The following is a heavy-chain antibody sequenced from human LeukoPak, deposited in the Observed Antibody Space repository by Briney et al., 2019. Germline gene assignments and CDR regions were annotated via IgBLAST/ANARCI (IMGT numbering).Heavy chain of an antibody. CDR1: GFTFDDYA. J-gene: IGHJ4*02. Sequence: GGSLRLSCAASGFTFDDYAMHWVRQAPGKGLEWVSLISGDGGSTYYADSVKGRFTISRDISKDSLYLQMNSLRTEDTALYYCAKEGDISKSPPNYWGQGTLVTVSS. V-gene: IGHV3-43*02. D-gene: IGHD2-15*01. CDR3: AKEGDISKSPPNY. CDR2: ISGDGGST.